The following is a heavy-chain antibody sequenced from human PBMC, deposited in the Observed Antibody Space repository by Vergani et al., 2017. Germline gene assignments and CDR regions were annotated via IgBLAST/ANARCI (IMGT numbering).Heavy chain of an antibody. J-gene: IGHJ6*02. CDR1: GYTFSSYA. CDR2: IIPIFGTA. V-gene: IGHV1-69*13. D-gene: IGHD4-23*01. Sequence: QVQLVQSGAEVKKPGASVKVSCKASGYTFSSYAISWVRQAPGQGLEWMGRIIPIFGTANYAQKFQGRVTITADESTSTAYMELSSLRSEDTAVYYCAGGSGEGRWLIEDVWGQGTTVTVSS. CDR3: AGGSGEGRWLIEDV.